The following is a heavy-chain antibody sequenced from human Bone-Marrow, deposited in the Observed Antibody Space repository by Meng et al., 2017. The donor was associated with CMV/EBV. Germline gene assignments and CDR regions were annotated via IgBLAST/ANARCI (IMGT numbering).Heavy chain of an antibody. Sequence: ASVKVSCKASGYTFTGYYMHWVRQAPGQGLEWMGWINPNSGGTNYAQKFQGRVTMTRDTSISTAYIELRRLRSDDTAEYNRASTRLGILGDWGQGTLVTGSS. J-gene: IGHJ4*02. CDR3: ASTRLGILGD. V-gene: IGHV1-2*02. CDR2: INPNSGGT. D-gene: IGHD3-16*01. CDR1: GYTFTGYY.